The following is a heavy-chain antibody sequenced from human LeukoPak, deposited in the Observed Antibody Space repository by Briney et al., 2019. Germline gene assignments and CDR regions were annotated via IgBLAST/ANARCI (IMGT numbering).Heavy chain of an antibody. CDR2: IIPIFGTA. D-gene: IGHD6-13*01. V-gene: IGHV1-69*13. J-gene: IGHJ4*02. CDR1: GGTFSSYA. CDR3: RRGGGGEQQLEGFDY. Sequence: SVKVSCKASGGTFSSYAISWVRQAPGQGLEWMGGIIPIFGTANYAQKFQGRVTITPDESTSTSYMELSSLRSEDTAVYYCRRGGGGEQQLEGFDYWGQGTLVTVSS.